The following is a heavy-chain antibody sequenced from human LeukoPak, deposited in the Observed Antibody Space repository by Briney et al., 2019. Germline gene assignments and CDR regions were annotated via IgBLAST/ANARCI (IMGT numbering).Heavy chain of an antibody. J-gene: IGHJ4*02. CDR2: ISSSSSYI. V-gene: IGHV3-21*01. CDR3: AREPGIAAAGTGIY. D-gene: IGHD6-13*01. CDR1: GFTFSSYA. Sequence: GGSLRLSCAASGFTFSSYAMSWVRRAPGKGLEWVSSISSSSSYIYYADSVKGRFTISRDNAKNSLYLQMNSLRAEDTAVYYCAREPGIAAAGTGIYWGQGTLVTVSS.